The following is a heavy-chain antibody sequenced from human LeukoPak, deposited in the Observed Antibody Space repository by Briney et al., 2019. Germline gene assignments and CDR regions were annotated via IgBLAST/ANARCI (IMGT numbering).Heavy chain of an antibody. CDR3: ARLKETYSSGWHVYYFDY. J-gene: IGHJ4*02. D-gene: IGHD6-19*01. CDR1: GGSITSSSYY. CDR2: IYYSGST. V-gene: IGHV4-61*05. Sequence: SETLSLTCSVSGGSITSSSYYWSWIRQPPGKGLEWIGYIYYSGSTNYNPSLKSRVTISVDTSKNRFSLKLSSVTAADTAVYYCARLKETYSSGWHVYYFDYWGQGTLVTVSS.